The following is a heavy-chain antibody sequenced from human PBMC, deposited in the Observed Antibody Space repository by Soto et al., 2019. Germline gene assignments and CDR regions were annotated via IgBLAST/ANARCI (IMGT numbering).Heavy chain of an antibody. J-gene: IGHJ6*04. D-gene: IGHD2-2*01. CDR3: ARGRVVVVPGASSAYCYAVDV. CDR1: GGSSTSDP. Sequence: QVQVVQSGAEVKEPGSSVRVSCKASGGSSTSDPVRWVRQAPGQGLEWMGGIIPMFGTTDYAEKYQGRVTMRGDASTDAVTLDLSSLRFDDTAIYYCARGRVVVVPGASSAYCYAVDVWGEGTTVTVSP. CDR2: IIPMFGTT. V-gene: IGHV1-69*01.